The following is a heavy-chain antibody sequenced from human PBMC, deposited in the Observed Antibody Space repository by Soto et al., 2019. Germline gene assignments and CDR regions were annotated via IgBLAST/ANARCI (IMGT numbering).Heavy chain of an antibody. CDR3: AREPNFFPFDH. CDR1: GGSISSGDYY. J-gene: IGHJ5*02. D-gene: IGHD3-3*01. CDR2: IYYSGST. V-gene: IGHV4-30-4*01. Sequence: PSETLSLTCTVSGGSISSGDYYWSWIRQPPGKGLEWIGYIYYSGSTYYNPSLKSRVTMSVDTSKNQFSLKLSSVTAADTAVYYCAREPNFFPFDHWGQGTLVTVSS.